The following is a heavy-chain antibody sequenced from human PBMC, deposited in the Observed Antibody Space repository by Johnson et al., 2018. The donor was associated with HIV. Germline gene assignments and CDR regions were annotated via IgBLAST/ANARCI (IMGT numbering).Heavy chain of an antibody. D-gene: IGHD2-21*02. CDR2: ITGSGINT. V-gene: IGHV3-23*04. CDR1: GFTFSCSA. CDR3: STFFVVGTETGAFDI. J-gene: IGHJ3*02. Sequence: VHLVESGGGLVQPGGSLRLSCAASGFTFSCSAMSWVRQAPGKGLEWLSSITGSGINTYYADSVEGRFTISRDNPKNTLFLQMNSLKTEDTGVYYCSTFFVVGTETGAFDIWGQGTLVTVSS.